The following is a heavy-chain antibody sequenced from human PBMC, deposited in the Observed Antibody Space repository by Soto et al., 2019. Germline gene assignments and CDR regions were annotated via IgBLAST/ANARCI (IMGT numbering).Heavy chain of an antibody. CDR1: GFAFSGSY. D-gene: IGHD3-10*02. V-gene: IGHV3-73*01. CDR3: ISNDNRASVLR. CDR2: ITSKAYNYAT. J-gene: IGHJ4*02. Sequence: GGSLRLSCAASGFAFSGSYIHWVRQASGKGLEWVGRITSKAYNYATVYAASVKGRSTISRDDSKNTAYLQMNSLKTEDTAVYYCISNDNRASVLRWGQGTLVTVSS.